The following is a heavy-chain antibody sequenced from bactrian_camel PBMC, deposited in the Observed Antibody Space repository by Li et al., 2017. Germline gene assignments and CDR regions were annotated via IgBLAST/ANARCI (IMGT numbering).Heavy chain of an antibody. CDR3: VRDTNWLHGFD. D-gene: IGHD2*01. Sequence: HVQLVESGGGSVQAGGTLRLTCVVSGYTYSSYCLGWFRQAPGQEREGVAAIAQDGTIRYADAVKGRFTVSKDSAKNTLYLQMNNLKPEDTALYYCVRDTNWLHGFDWGKGTQVTVS. CDR1: GYTYSSYC. CDR2: IAQDGTI. J-gene: IGHJ4*01. V-gene: IGHV3S9*01.